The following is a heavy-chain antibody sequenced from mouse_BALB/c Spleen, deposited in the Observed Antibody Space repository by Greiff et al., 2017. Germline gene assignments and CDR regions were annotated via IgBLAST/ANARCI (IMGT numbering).Heavy chain of an antibody. D-gene: IGHD2-3*01. J-gene: IGHJ2*01. Sequence: EVKLVASGGGLVQPGGSLRLSCATSGFTFTDYYMSWVRQPPGKALEWLGFIRNKANGYTTEYSASVKGRFTISRDNSQSILYLQMNTLRAEDSATYYCARDTGDGYYYFDYWGQGTTLTVSS. V-gene: IGHV7-3*02. CDR1: GFTFTDYY. CDR3: ARDTGDGYYYFDY. CDR2: IRNKANGYTT.